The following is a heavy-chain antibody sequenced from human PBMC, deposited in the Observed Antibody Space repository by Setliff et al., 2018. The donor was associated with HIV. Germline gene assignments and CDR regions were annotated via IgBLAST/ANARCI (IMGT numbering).Heavy chain of an antibody. CDR3: AKPGEPLVPDYYYYGMHV. Sequence: PGGSLRLSCAASGFTFSSYSMNWVRQAPGKGLEWVSAIISSGSYIYYADSVKGRFTVSSDNAKNSLYLQMSSLRVVDTAVYYCAKPGEPLVPDYYYYGMHVWGQGTTVTVS. D-gene: IGHD6-6*01. CDR1: GFTFSSYS. CDR2: IISSGSYI. J-gene: IGHJ6*02. V-gene: IGHV3-21*01.